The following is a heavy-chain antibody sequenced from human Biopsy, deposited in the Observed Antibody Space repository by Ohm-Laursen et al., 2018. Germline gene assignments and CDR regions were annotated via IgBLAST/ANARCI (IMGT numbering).Heavy chain of an antibody. CDR1: GFRFDNTG. V-gene: IGHV3-9*01. J-gene: IGHJ3*02. CDR3: TKNTQWEGSGYLDAFHI. CDR2: ISWSSDSI. Sequence: SLRLSFSASGFRFDNTGMHWVRQGPGKGLGWVAGISWSSDSITYAKSVTGRFTISRDNGENSLYLQMNSLRPEDTALYYCTKNTQWEGSGYLDAFHIWGHGAMVTVSS. D-gene: IGHD3-22*01.